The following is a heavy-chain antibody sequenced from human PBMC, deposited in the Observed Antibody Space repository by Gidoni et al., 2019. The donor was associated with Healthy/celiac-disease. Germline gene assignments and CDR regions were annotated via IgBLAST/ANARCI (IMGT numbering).Heavy chain of an antibody. CDR2: ISSSSSYI. CDR3: ARIFSFVPAATQYYYYGMDV. Sequence: EVQLVESGGGLVKPGGPCGLPVAPLGSPSRAIAITGVRQAPGRGLEWVSSISSSSSYIYYADSVKGRFTISRDNAKNSLYLQMNSLRAEDTAVYYCARIFSFVPAATQYYYYGMDVWGQGTTVTVSS. J-gene: IGHJ6*02. V-gene: IGHV3-21*01. D-gene: IGHD2-2*01. CDR1: GSPSRAIA.